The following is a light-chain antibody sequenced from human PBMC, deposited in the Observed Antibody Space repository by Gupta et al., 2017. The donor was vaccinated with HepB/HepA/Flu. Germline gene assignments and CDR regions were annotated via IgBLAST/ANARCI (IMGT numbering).Light chain of an antibody. CDR3: QQTDSTPWT. V-gene: IGKV1-39*01. Sequence: DIQMTQSHSSLSASVGDRVTITCRASQSITNSLSWYQQKPGKAPKLLISAASSLQTGVPSRFSGRGSGTDFTLTISNLQPEDFATYYGQQTDSTPWTFGQGTKVEIK. J-gene: IGKJ1*01. CDR1: QSITNS. CDR2: AAS.